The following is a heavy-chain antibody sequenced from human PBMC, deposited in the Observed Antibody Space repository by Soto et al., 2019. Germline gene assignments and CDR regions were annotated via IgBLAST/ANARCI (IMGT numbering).Heavy chain of an antibody. V-gene: IGHV3-23*01. CDR3: AKWGFFSGGSCYSGGYGY. D-gene: IGHD2-15*01. Sequence: EVQLLESGGGLVQPGGSLRLSCAASGFTFSSYAMSWVRQAPGKGLEWVSAISGSGGSTYYADSVKGRFTISRDNSKNTLYLQMNSLRAEDTAVYYCAKWGFFSGGSCYSGGYGYWGQGTLVTVSS. J-gene: IGHJ4*02. CDR2: ISGSGGST. CDR1: GFTFSSYA.